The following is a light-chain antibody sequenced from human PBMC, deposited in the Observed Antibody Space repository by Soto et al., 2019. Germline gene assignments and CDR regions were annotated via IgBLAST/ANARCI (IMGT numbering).Light chain of an antibody. CDR1: QSISRQ. CDR2: QAS. Sequence: DIQMTQSPSTLSASVGDRVSITCRASQSISRQSAWYQQKPGKAPNLLIYQASNLETGVPSRFTRSGSGTHFPLTISSLQPDALATYYCLQYQSYWTFGQGTKVEVK. V-gene: IGKV1-5*03. J-gene: IGKJ1*01. CDR3: LQYQSYWT.